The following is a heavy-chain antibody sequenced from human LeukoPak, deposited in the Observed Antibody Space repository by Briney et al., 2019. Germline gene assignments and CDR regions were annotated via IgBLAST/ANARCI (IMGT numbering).Heavy chain of an antibody. D-gene: IGHD6-19*01. V-gene: IGHV3-74*01. CDR2: INSDGSST. Sequence: PGGSLRLSCAASGLTLSSYWMQWGRQAPGKGLVWVSRINSDGSSTSYADSVKGRFTISRDNAKNSLYLQMNSLRAEDTAVYYCRGCTSARQWLIPYNWFDAGGQGTLVTVSS. J-gene: IGHJ5*02. CDR3: RGCTSARQWLIPYNWFDA. CDR1: GLTLSSYW.